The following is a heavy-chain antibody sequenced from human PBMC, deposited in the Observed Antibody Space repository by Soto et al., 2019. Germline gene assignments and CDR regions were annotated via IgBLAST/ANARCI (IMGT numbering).Heavy chain of an antibody. CDR1: GYTFTSYA. Sequence: ASVKVSCKASGYTFTSYAMHWVRQAPGQRLEWMGWINAGNGNTKYSQKFQGRVTITRDTSASTAYMELSSLRSEDTAVYYCARGLPYCSSTSCYHNYYGMDVWGQGTTVNVSS. CDR3: ARGLPYCSSTSCYHNYYGMDV. J-gene: IGHJ6*02. D-gene: IGHD2-2*01. CDR2: INAGNGNT. V-gene: IGHV1-3*01.